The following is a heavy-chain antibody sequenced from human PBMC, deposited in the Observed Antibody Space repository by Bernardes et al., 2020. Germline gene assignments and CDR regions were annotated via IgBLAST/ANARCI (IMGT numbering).Heavy chain of an antibody. D-gene: IGHD4-17*01. V-gene: IGHV4-59*08. CDR1: GGSITSYY. CDR3: ARHYGEYVYVDY. Sequence: SETLSLTCTVSGGSITSYYWSWIRQPPGKGLEWIGFIFYSGSTNYNPSLKSRVTISVDTSKNQFSLKLSSVTAADTAVYYCARHYGEYVYVDYWGQGTLVTVSS. J-gene: IGHJ4*02. CDR2: IFYSGST.